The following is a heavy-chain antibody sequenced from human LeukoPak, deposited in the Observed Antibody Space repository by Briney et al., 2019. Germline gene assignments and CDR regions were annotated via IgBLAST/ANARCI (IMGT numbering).Heavy chain of an antibody. Sequence: ASVKVSCKASGGTFSSYAISWVRQAPGQGLEWMGWINPNSGGTNYAQKFRGRVTMTRDTSISTAYMELSRLRSDDTAVYYCASHSYGDFDMGYWGQGTLVTVSS. D-gene: IGHD4-17*01. V-gene: IGHV1-2*02. CDR1: GGTFSSYA. CDR2: INPNSGGT. CDR3: ASHSYGDFDMGY. J-gene: IGHJ4*02.